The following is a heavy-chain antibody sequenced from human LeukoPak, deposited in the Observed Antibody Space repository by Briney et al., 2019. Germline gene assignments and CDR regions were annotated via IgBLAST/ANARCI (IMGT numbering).Heavy chain of an antibody. V-gene: IGHV3-9*01. CDR1: GFPFGDYA. J-gene: IGHJ6*02. D-gene: IGHD2-21*02. CDR2: ISWNSGSS. CDR3: AKDAGDSPHYYYYYGMDV. Sequence: GGSLRLSCEASGFPFGDYAMHWVRQAPGKGLEWVSGISWNSGSSGYVDSVKGRFTVSRDNAKNSLYLQMNSLGSEDTALYFCAKDAGDSPHYYYYYGMDVWGQGTTVTVSS.